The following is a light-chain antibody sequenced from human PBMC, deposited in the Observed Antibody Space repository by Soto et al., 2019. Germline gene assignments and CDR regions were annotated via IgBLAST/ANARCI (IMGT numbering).Light chain of an antibody. Sequence: QSALTQPASASGSPGQSITISCTGTSSDIGGSDYFSWYQQHPGKAPKLMIYDVINRPSGVANRFSGSKSGNTASLTISGVQDEYEDDDYCSSYTSSSNHVVFGGGTKVTVL. CDR1: SSDIGGSDY. V-gene: IGLV2-14*03. J-gene: IGLJ2*01. CDR2: DVI. CDR3: SSYTSSSNHVV.